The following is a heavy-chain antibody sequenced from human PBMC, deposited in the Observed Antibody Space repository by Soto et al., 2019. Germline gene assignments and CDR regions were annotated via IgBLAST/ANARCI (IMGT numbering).Heavy chain of an antibody. J-gene: IGHJ4*02. V-gene: IGHV1-69*01. CDR3: ARHFTSGRGS. Sequence: QVQMVQSGAEVKKPGSSARVSCKVSGGTFSRHSISWVRQAPGQGLEWMGGIIPIFDATQYAQKFQGRLKTTADESTTTFHMDLGGLRHEDTAIYYCARHFTSGRGSWGQGTLVTVS. CDR1: GGTFSRHS. CDR2: IIPIFDAT. D-gene: IGHD3-16*01.